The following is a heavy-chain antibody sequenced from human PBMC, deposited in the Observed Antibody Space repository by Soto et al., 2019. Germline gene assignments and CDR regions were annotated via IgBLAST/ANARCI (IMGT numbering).Heavy chain of an antibody. D-gene: IGHD3-16*01. V-gene: IGHV4-59*01. CDR3: ARGTAGLVNYYYYYGMDV. CDR2: IYYSGST. CDR1: GGSISSYY. Sequence: SETLSLTCTVSGGSISSYYWSWIRQPPGKGLEWIGYIYYSGSTNYNPSLKSRVTISVDTSKNQFSLKLSSVTAADTAVYYCARGTAGLVNYYYYYGMDVWGQGTTVTVSS. J-gene: IGHJ6*02.